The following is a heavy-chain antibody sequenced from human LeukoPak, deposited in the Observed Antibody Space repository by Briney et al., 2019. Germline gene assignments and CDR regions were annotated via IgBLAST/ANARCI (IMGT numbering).Heavy chain of an antibody. V-gene: IGHV3-7*01. CDR2: IKQDGSEK. CDR3: ARDKDVGPTILVY. CDR1: GFTFSNYA. J-gene: IGHJ4*02. D-gene: IGHD1-26*01. Sequence: PGGSLRLSCVASGFTFSNYAMNWVRQAPGKGLEWVANIKQDGSEKYYVDSVKGRFTISRDNAKSSLYLQMNSLRAEDTAVYYCARDKDVGPTILVYWGQGTLVTVSS.